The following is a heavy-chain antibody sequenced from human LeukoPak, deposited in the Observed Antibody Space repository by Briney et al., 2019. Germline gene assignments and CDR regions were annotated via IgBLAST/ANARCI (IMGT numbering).Heavy chain of an antibody. CDR3: VREGPRGLAFDI. V-gene: IGHV3-23*01. CDR1: GSTFRSHD. CDR2: ISASGGST. Sequence: PGGSLRLSCAASGSTFRSHDMSWVRQAPGKGLEWVSGISASGGSTFYADSVKGRFTISRDNSKNTLYLQMNGLRVEDTAVYYCVREGPRGLAFDIWGQGTMVTVSS. J-gene: IGHJ3*02.